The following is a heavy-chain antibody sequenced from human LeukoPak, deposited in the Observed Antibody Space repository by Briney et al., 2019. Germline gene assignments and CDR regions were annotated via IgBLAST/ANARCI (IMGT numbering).Heavy chain of an antibody. CDR1: GYTFTNYY. CDR3: ASDILTGADAFDF. J-gene: IGHJ3*01. CDR2: INPSGGST. V-gene: IGHV1-46*01. D-gene: IGHD3-9*01. Sequence: ASVKVSYKASGYTFTNYYIHWVRQAPGQGLEWMGIINPSGGSTTYAQNFQGRVSMTRDTSTTTVYMELRSLRSEDTAVYYCASDILTGADAFDFWGQGTMVTVSS.